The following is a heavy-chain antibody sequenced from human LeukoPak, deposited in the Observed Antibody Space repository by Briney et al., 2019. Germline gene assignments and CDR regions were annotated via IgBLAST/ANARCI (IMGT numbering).Heavy chain of an antibody. D-gene: IGHD2-15*01. CDR2: LSYDGINE. CDR3: ARDIVGSCSGGDCSHFDY. Sequence: PGGSLRLSCAASGFTFSRYAMHWVRQPPGKGLEWVAVLSYDGINEYYSDSVKGRFTISRDNSKNTLYLQMDALKAEDTAVYYCARDIVGSCSGGDCSHFDYWGQGTLVTVSS. J-gene: IGHJ4*02. V-gene: IGHV3-30-3*01. CDR1: GFTFSRYA.